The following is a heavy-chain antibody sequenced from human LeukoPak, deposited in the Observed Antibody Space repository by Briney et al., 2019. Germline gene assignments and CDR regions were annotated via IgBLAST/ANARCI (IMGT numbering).Heavy chain of an antibody. J-gene: IGHJ4*02. Sequence: ASVKVSCKASGYTFTSYAMHWVRQAPGQRLEWMGWINAGNGNTKYSQKFQGRVTITRDTSASTAYMELSSLRSEDTAVYYCARAQDTAMAYLDYWGQGTLVTVSS. CDR2: INAGNGNT. V-gene: IGHV1-3*01. CDR1: GYTFTSYA. D-gene: IGHD5-18*01. CDR3: ARAQDTAMAYLDY.